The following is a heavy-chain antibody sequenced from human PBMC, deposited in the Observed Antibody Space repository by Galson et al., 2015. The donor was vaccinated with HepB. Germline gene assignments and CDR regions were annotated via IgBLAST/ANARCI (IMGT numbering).Heavy chain of an antibody. J-gene: IGHJ4*02. D-gene: IGHD1-26*01. CDR2: IIPIFGTA. CDR3: ASQWELLNPIFEY. V-gene: IGHV1-69*13. Sequence: SVKVSCKASGGTFSSYAISWVRQAPGQGLEWMGGIIPIFGTANYAQKFQGRVTITADESTSTAYMELSSLRSEDTAVYYCASQWELLNPIFEYWGQGTLVTVSS. CDR1: GGTFSSYA.